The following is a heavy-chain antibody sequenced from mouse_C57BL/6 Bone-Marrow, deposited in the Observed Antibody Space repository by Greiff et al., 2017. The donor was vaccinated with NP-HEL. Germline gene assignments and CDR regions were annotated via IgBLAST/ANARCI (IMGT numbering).Heavy chain of an antibody. CDR2: LDPSDSYT. Sequence: VQLQQPGAELVMPGASVKLSCKASGYTFTSYWMHWVKQRPGQGLEWIGELDPSDSYTNYNQKFKGKSTLTVDKSSSTAYMQLSSLTSEDSAVYYCARIYYDYDWAMDYWGQGTSVTVSS. J-gene: IGHJ4*01. CDR1: GYTFTSYW. CDR3: ARIYYDYDWAMDY. D-gene: IGHD2-4*01. V-gene: IGHV1-69*01.